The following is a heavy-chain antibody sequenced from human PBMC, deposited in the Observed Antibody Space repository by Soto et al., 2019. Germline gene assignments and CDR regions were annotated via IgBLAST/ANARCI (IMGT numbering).Heavy chain of an antibody. CDR2: IYHSGST. V-gene: IGHV4-30-2*01. CDR1: GGSISSGGYS. CDR3: AAGGGLPRYY. D-gene: IGHD5-12*01. Sequence: QLQLQESGSGLVKPSQTLSLTCAVSGGSISSGGYSWSWIRQPPGKGLEWIGYIYHSGSTYYNPSLMSRVTISVDRSKNQFSLKLSSGTAADTAVYYWAAGGGLPRYYWGQGTLVTVSS. J-gene: IGHJ4*02.